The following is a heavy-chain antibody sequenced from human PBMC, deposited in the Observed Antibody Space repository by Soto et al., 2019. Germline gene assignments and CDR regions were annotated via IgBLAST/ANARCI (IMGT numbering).Heavy chain of an antibody. CDR3: AREGVAPYYYYGMDV. D-gene: IGHD5-12*01. Sequence: ASVKVSCKASGGTFSSYAISWVRQAPGQGLEWMGGIIPIFGSANYAQKFQGRVTITADESTSTVHMEVRSLRSDDTAVYYCAREGVAPYYYYGMDVWGQGTPVTVSS. V-gene: IGHV1-69*13. CDR1: GGTFSSYA. CDR2: IIPIFGSA. J-gene: IGHJ6*02.